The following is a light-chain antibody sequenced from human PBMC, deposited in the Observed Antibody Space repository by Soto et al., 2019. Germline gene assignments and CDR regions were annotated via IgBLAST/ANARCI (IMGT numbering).Light chain of an antibody. J-gene: IGKJ1*01. CDR1: QSVSNNY. V-gene: IGKV3-20*01. Sequence: EIVLTQSPGTLSLSPGERATLSCRASQSVSNNYLAWYQQKPGQAPRLPIYGASNRATGIPDRFSGSGSGTDFTLTISRLEPEDFAVYYCQQYGSSGTFSQGTKVDIK. CDR2: GAS. CDR3: QQYGSSGT.